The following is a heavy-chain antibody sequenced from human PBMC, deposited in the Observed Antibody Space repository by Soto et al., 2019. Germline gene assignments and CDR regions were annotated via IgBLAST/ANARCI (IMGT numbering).Heavy chain of an antibody. Sequence: PGGSLRLSCAAAECIFSSYPMHWVRQAPGKGLEWVAVISYDGSNKYYADSVKGRFTISRDNSKNTLYLQMNSLRAEDTAVYYCATPPAHHRGSNYEFGYFDYWGQGTLVTVSS. V-gene: IGHV3-30-3*01. CDR1: ECIFSSYP. CDR2: ISYDGSNK. D-gene: IGHD4-4*01. CDR3: ATPPAHHRGSNYEFGYFDY. J-gene: IGHJ4*02.